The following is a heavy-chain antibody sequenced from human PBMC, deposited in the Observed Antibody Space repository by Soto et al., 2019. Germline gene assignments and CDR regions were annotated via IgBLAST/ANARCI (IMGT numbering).Heavy chain of an antibody. J-gene: IGHJ6*02. V-gene: IGHV3-30*03. CDR2: ISYDGSNK. Sequence: VGSLRLSCAASGLTFSSYGMHWVRQAPGKGLEWVAVISYDGSNKYYADSVKGRFTISRDNSKNTLYLQMNMLRAEDTAVYYCATDLGYGSGSYLYYYYGMDVWGQGTTVTVSS. CDR3: ATDLGYGSGSYLYYYYGMDV. D-gene: IGHD3-10*01. CDR1: GLTFSSYG.